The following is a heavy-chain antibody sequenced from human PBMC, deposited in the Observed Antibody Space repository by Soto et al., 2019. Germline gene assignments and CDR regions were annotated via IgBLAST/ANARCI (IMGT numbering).Heavy chain of an antibody. CDR3: ARQVIAAALDV. J-gene: IGHJ6*02. V-gene: IGHV4-61*10. Sequence: SETLSLTCTVSGAALSSGGYFYTWVRQPAGKGLEWLGYIYTSGSTNYNPSLKSRVTMSVDTSKSQFSLKLSSVTAADTAVYYCARQVIAAALDVWGQGTTVTVSS. D-gene: IGHD6-13*01. CDR1: GAALSSGGYF. CDR2: IYTSGST.